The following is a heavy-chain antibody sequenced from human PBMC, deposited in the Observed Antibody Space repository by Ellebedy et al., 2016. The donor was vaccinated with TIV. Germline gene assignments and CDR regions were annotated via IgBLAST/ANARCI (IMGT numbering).Heavy chain of an antibody. CDR2: INPSGGST. J-gene: IGHJ6*02. D-gene: IGHD6-6*01. V-gene: IGHV1-46*01. CDR3: ARGRSSRSGWDQYSYYDMDV. CDR1: GYTFTSYY. Sequence: ASVKVSXXASGYTFTSYYMHWVRQAPGQGLEWMGIINPSGGSTSYAQKFQGRVTITADESTTTAYMVLSSLRSEDTALYYCARGRSSRSGWDQYSYYDMDVWGQGTTVTVSS.